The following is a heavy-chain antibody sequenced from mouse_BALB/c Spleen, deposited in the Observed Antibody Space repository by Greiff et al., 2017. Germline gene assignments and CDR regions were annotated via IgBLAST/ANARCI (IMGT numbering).Heavy chain of an antibody. CDR2: ISSGGST. V-gene: IGHV5-6-5*01. CDR3: ARDEWFAY. J-gene: IGHJ3*01. Sequence: EVKLLESGGGLVKPGGSLKLSCAASGFTFSSYAMSWVRQTPEKRLEWVASISSGGSTYYPDSVKGRFTISRDNARNILYLQMSSLRSEDTAMYYCARDEWFAYWGQGTLVTVSA. CDR1: GFTFSSYA.